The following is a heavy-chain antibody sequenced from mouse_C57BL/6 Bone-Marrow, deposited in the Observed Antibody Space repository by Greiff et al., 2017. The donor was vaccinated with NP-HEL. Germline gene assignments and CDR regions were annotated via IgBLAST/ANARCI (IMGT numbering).Heavy chain of an antibody. Sequence: VQLKESGEGLVKPGGSLKLSCAASGFTFSSYAMSWVRQTPEKRLEWVAYISSGGDYIYYADTVKGRFTISRDNARNTLYLQMSSLKSEDTAMYYCTRDGDGDWFAYWGQGTLVTVSA. CDR2: ISSGGDYI. CDR3: TRDGDGDWFAY. J-gene: IGHJ3*01. V-gene: IGHV5-9-1*02. CDR1: GFTFSSYA. D-gene: IGHD2-13*01.